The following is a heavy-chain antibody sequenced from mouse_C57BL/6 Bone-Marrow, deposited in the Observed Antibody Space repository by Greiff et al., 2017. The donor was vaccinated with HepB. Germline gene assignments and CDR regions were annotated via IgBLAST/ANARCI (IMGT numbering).Heavy chain of an antibody. V-gene: IGHV1-59*01. CDR3: ARGPITTVVARDY. J-gene: IGHJ2*01. CDR2: IDPSDSYT. Sequence: QVQLQHPGAELVRPGTSVKLSCKASGYTFTSYWMHWVKQRPGQGLEWIGVIDPSDSYTNYNQKFKGKATLTVDTSSSTAYMQLSSLTSEDSAVYYCARGPITTVVARDYWGQGTTLTVSS. CDR1: GYTFTSYW. D-gene: IGHD1-1*01.